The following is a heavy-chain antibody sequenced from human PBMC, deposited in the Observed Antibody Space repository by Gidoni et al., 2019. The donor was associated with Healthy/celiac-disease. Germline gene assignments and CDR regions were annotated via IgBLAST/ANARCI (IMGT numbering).Heavy chain of an antibody. Sequence: QVQLQESGPGLVKPSATLSLTCTVSGGSISSYYWRWIRQPPGKGLEWIGYIYYSGSTNYNPSLKSRVTISVDTSKNQFSLKLSSVTAADTAVYYCARDHSSSSYYYYMDVWGKGTTVTVSS. CDR3: ARDHSSSSYYYYMDV. V-gene: IGHV4-59*01. D-gene: IGHD6-6*01. J-gene: IGHJ6*03. CDR2: IYYSGST. CDR1: GGSISSYY.